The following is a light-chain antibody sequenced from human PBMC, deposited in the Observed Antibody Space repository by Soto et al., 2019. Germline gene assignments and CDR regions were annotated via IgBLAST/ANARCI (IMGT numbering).Light chain of an antibody. J-gene: IGLJ7*01. V-gene: IGLV2-14*01. CDR3: TSYTRRSTWV. CDR1: SGDIAIYNF. CDR2: EVS. Sequence: QSALTQPASVSGSLGQSITISCTGTSGDIAIYNFVSWFQQHPGTAPKLMIFEVSHRPSGVSDRFSGSKSGNTASLTISGLQAEDEADYYCTSYTRRSTWVFGGGTQLTVL.